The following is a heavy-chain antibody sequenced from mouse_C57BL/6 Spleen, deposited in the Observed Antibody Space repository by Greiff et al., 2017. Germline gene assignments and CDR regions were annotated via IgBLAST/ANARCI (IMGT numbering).Heavy chain of an antibody. D-gene: IGHD2-4*01. Sequence: VKLQQPGAELVKPGASVKVSCKASGYTFTSYWMTWVKQRPGQGLEWIGRIHPSDSDTNYNQKFKGKATLTVDKSSSTAYMQLSSLTSEDSAVYCCTMLYDYDDGLDYWGQGTTLTVSS. J-gene: IGHJ2*01. CDR2: IHPSDSDT. CDR1: GYTFTSYW. V-gene: IGHV1-74*01. CDR3: TMLYDYDDGLDY.